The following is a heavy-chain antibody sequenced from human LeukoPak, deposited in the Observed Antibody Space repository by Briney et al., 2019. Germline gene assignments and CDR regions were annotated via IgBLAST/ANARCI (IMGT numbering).Heavy chain of an antibody. CDR3: ARGENLWFGERPSRSDAFDI. Sequence: GASVKVSCKASGYTFTSYGISWVRQAPGQGLEWMGWISAYNGNTNYAQKLQGRVTMTTDTSTSTAYMELRSLRSDDTAVYYCARGENLWFGERPSRSDAFDIWGQGTMVTVSS. CDR1: GYTFTSYG. D-gene: IGHD3-10*01. CDR2: ISAYNGNT. J-gene: IGHJ3*02. V-gene: IGHV1-18*01.